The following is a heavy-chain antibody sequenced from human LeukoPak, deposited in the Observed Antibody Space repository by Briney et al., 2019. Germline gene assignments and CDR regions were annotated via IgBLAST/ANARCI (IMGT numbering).Heavy chain of an antibody. CDR1: GGSFSGYY. V-gene: IGHV4-34*01. D-gene: IGHD6-19*01. CDR3: ARAGYSSGWFNYFDY. J-gene: IGHJ4*02. Sequence: ASETLSLTCAVYGGSFSGYYWSWIRQPPGKGLEWIGEINHSGSTNYNPSLKSRVTISVDTSKNQFSLKLSSVTAADTAVYYCARAGYSSGWFNYFDYWGQGTLVTVSS. CDR2: INHSGST.